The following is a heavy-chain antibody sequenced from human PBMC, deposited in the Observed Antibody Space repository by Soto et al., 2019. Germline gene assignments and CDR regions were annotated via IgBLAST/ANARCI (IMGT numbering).Heavy chain of an antibody. CDR1: GFTFSSYA. V-gene: IGHV3-23*01. D-gene: IGHD3-3*02. CDR2: ISGSGGST. J-gene: IGHJ1*01. CDR3: AKDHFFHRDYFQH. Sequence: EVQLLESGGGLVQPGGSLRLSCAASGFTFSSYAMSWVRQAPGKGLEWVSAISGSGGSTYYADSVKGRFTISRDNSKNTLYLEMNSLRAENTAVYYCAKDHFFHRDYFQHWGQGTLVTVSS.